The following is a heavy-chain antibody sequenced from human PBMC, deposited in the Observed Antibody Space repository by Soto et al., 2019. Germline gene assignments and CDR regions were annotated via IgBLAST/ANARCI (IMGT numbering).Heavy chain of an antibody. J-gene: IGHJ4*02. CDR3: AREGYCSSTSCFDY. CDR1: GGTFSSYA. CDR2: IIAGNGNT. Sequence: ASVKVSCKASGGTFSSYAISWVRQAPGQGLEWMGWIIAGNGNTKYSQKFQGRVTITRDTSASTAYMELRSLRSADTAVYYCAREGYCSSTSCFDYWGQGTLVTVSS. V-gene: IGHV1-3*01. D-gene: IGHD2-2*01.